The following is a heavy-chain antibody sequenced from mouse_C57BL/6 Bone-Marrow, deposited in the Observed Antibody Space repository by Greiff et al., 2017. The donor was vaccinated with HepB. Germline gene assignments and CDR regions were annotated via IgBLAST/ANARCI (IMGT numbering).Heavy chain of an antibody. V-gene: IGHV1-50*01. D-gene: IGHD1-1*01. CDR2: IDPSDSYT. CDR3: ASITTVWYFDV. Sequence: QVQLQQSGAELVKPGASVKLSCKASGYTFTSYWMQWVKQRPGQGLEWIGEIDPSDSYTNYNQKFKGKATLTVDTSSSTAYMQLSSLTSEDSAVYYCASITTVWYFDVWGTGTTVTVSS. J-gene: IGHJ1*03. CDR1: GYTFTSYW.